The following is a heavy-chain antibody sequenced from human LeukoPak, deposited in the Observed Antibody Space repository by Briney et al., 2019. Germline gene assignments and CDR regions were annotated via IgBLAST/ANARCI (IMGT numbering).Heavy chain of an antibody. D-gene: IGHD4-17*01. Sequence: ASVKVSCKASGYTFTSYGISWVRQAPGQGLEWMGIINPSGGSTSYAQKFQGRVTMTRDMSTSTVYMELSSLRSEDTAVYYCARDNRVTTPGYYFDYWGQGTLVTVSS. CDR2: INPSGGST. J-gene: IGHJ4*02. CDR1: GYTFTSYG. V-gene: IGHV1-46*01. CDR3: ARDNRVTTPGYYFDY.